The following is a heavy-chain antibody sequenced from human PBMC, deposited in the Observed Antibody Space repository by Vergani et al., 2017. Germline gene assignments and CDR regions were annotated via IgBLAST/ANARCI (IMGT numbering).Heavy chain of an antibody. CDR2: INAGNGNT. J-gene: IGHJ4*02. CDR3: AREGDCSSTSCYGXFDY. D-gene: IGHD2-2*01. V-gene: IGHV1-3*01. CDR1: GYTFTSYA. Sequence: QVQLVQSGADVKKPGASVKVSCKASGYTFTSYAMHWVRQAPGQRLEWMGWINAGNGNTKYSQKFQGRVTITRDTSASTAYMELSSLRSEDTAVYYCAREGDCSSTSCYGXFDYWGQGTLVTVAS.